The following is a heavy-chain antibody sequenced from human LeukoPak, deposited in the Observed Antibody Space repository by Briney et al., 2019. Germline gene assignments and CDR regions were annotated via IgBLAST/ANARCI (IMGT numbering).Heavy chain of an antibody. V-gene: IGHV4-39*07. CDR3: SIRAPAAQNSYYYYMDV. Sequence: SETLSLTCTVSGGSISSSNYYWGWIRQPPGKGLEWIGSIYYSGSTYYNPSLKSRVTISVDTSKNQFSLKLSSVTAADTAVYYCSIRAPAAQNSYYYYMDVWGKGTTVTVSS. D-gene: IGHD2-2*01. J-gene: IGHJ6*03. CDR1: GGSISSSNYY. CDR2: IYYSGST.